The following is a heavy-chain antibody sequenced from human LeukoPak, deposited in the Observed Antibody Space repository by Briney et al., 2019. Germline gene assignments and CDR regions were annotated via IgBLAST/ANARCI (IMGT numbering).Heavy chain of an antibody. Sequence: GGSLRLSCTSSGFTFNDYFMSWIRQAPGKGLEWVSYISISGTTIYYADSVKGRFTISRDNSKNTLYLQMNSLRAEDTAVYYCAKMGYSSSSGDYWGQGTLVTVSS. J-gene: IGHJ4*02. D-gene: IGHD6-6*01. CDR3: AKMGYSSSSGDY. CDR2: ISISGTTI. CDR1: GFTFNDYF. V-gene: IGHV3-11*04.